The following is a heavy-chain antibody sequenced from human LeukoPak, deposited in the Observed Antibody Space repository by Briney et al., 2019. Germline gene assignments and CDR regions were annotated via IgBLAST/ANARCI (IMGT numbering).Heavy chain of an antibody. D-gene: IGHD3-22*01. CDR2: ISTYNGNT. V-gene: IGHV1-18*01. J-gene: IGHJ4*02. CDR3: ARDYYDSSTPGGY. CDR1: GYTFTSYG. Sequence: ASVKVSCKASGYTFTSYGFNWVRQAPGQGLGWMGWISTYNGNTNYAQNFQGRVTMTTDTSTSTAYMEVRSLSSDDTAVYYCARDYYDSSTPGGYWGQGTLVTVSS.